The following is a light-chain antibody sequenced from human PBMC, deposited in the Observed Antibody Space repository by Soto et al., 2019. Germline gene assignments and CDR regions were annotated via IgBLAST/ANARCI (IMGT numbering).Light chain of an antibody. CDR2: DAF. Sequence: EIVMTQSPGTLSLSPGERATLSCRASQSVSSSYLAWYQHKPGQAPRLLIYDAFKRATGIPGRFSGSGSGTDFTLTISSLEPEDFAVYYCQQRYVWPPITFGQGTRLEIK. J-gene: IGKJ5*01. CDR3: QQRYVWPPIT. CDR1: QSVSSSY. V-gene: IGKV3-11*01.